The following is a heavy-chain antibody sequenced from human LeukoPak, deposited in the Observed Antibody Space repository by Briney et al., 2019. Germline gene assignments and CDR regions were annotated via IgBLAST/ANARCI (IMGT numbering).Heavy chain of an antibody. Sequence: PSETLSLTCTVSGGSISSYYWSWIRQPAGKGLEWIGRIYTSGSTNYNPSLKSRVTMSVDTSKNQFSLKLSSVTAADTAVYYCARVREDIVVVPAGVAGPNWFDPWGQGTLVTVSS. J-gene: IGHJ5*02. CDR3: ARVREDIVVVPAGVAGPNWFDP. CDR2: IYTSGST. CDR1: GGSISSYY. V-gene: IGHV4-4*07. D-gene: IGHD2-2*01.